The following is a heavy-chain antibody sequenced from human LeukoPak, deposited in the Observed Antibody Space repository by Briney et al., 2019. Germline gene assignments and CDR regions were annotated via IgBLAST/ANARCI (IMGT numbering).Heavy chain of an antibody. D-gene: IGHD3-10*01. CDR2: IYSGGST. CDR3: ARGRGTYYFDY. J-gene: IGHJ4*02. Sequence: GGSLRLSCAASGFTVSSYYMSWVRQAPGKGLEWVSLIYSGGSTYYADSVKGRFPLSRDNSKNTLYFQMNSLRADDTAVYYCARGRGTYYFDYWGQGTLVTVSS. V-gene: IGHV3-53*01. CDR1: GFTVSSYY.